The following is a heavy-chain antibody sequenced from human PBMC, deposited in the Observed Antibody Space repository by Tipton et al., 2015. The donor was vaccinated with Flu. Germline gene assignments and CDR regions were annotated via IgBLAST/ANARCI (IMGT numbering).Heavy chain of an antibody. V-gene: IGHV4-61*02. Sequence: TLSLTCAVSGGSISNSDYYWNWIRQPAGKGLEWIGRIYISGSTNYNPSLRSRVTMSLDTSKNQFSLKLSSVTAADTAVYYCAAEPHSYYYAMDVWGQGTTVTVSS. CDR1: GGSISNSDYY. CDR3: AAEPHSYYYAMDV. CDR2: IYISGST. J-gene: IGHJ6*02.